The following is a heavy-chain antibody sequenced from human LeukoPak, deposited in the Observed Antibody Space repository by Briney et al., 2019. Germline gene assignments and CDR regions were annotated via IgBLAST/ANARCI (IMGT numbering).Heavy chain of an antibody. CDR3: ARAEFGELLSYYYYYYGMDV. Sequence: GRSLRLSCAASGFTFSSYAMHWVRQAPGKGLEWVAVISYDGSNKYYADSVKGRFTISRDNSKNTLYLQMNSLRAEDTAVYYCARAEFGELLSYYYYYYGMDVWGQGTTVTVSS. V-gene: IGHV3-30*04. CDR2: ISYDGSNK. J-gene: IGHJ6*02. D-gene: IGHD3-10*01. CDR1: GFTFSSYA.